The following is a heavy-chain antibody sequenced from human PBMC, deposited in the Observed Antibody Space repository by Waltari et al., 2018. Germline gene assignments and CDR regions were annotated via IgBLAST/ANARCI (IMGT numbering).Heavy chain of an antibody. CDR1: GGSISSHY. CDR2: IYYSGST. CDR3: ARDPGDFGSGYYRYYGMDV. Sequence: QVQLQESGPGLVKPSETLSLTCTVSGGSISSHYWSWIRQPPGKGLEWIGYIYYSGSTNYHPSLKSRVTISVDTSKNQFSLKLSYVTAADTAVYYCARDPGDFGSGYYRYYGMDVWGQGTTVTVSS. D-gene: IGHD3-3*01. V-gene: IGHV4-59*11. J-gene: IGHJ6*02.